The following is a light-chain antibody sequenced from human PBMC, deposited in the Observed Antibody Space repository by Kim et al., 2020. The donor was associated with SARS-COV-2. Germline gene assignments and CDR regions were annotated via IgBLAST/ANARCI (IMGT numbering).Light chain of an antibody. J-gene: IGLJ2*01. CDR1: ALPKQY. CDR3: QSADSSGTFVV. CDR2: KDS. Sequence: SYELTQPPSVSVSPGQTARITCSGDALPKQYAYWYQLKSGQAPVLVIYKDSERPSGIPERFSGSSSGTTVTLTISGVQAEDEADYYCQSADSSGTFVVFG. V-gene: IGLV3-25*03.